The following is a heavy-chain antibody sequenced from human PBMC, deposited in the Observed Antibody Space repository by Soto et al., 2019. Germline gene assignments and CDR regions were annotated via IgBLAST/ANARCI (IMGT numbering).Heavy chain of an antibody. Sequence: SETLSLTCTGSGGSVSSGGSYWSWIRQPPGKGLEWIAHIYYTGSTYYNPSLKSRIAISLDTSKNQFSLKLSSVTAADTAVYYCASVTRYFSGGRCYPNWFDSPGQGILLTVSS. CDR2: IYYTGST. CDR1: GGSVSSGGSY. V-gene: IGHV4-30-4*01. CDR3: ASVTRYFSGGRCYPNWFDS. D-gene: IGHD2-15*01. J-gene: IGHJ5*01.